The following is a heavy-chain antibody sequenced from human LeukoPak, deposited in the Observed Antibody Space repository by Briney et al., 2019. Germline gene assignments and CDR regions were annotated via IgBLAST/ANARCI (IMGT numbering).Heavy chain of an antibody. Sequence: GGSLRLSCAASGFTFSSYGMHWVRQAPGKGLEWVAAISYDGSNKYYADSVKGRFTISRDNSKNTLYLQMNSLRAEDTAVYYCAKADIGYSSGWYLIDYWGQGTLVTVSS. D-gene: IGHD6-19*01. CDR1: GFTFSSYG. J-gene: IGHJ4*02. CDR3: AKADIGYSSGWYLIDY. CDR2: ISYDGSNK. V-gene: IGHV3-30*18.